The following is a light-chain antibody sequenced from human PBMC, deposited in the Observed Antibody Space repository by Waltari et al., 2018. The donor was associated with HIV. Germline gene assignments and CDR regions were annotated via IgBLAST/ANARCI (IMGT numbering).Light chain of an antibody. V-gene: IGLV1-40*01. CDR1: SPTITADHD. CDR2: GNK. CDR3: QSYDISLSASVV. J-gene: IGLJ2*01. Sequence: QSMLTQPPSVSGAPGQRVTTSSTARSPTITADHDVHCYQQIPGTAPKLLISGNKNRPSGVPDRFSASKSGTSASLTISGLQAEDEADYFCQSYDISLSASVVFGGGTRLTVL.